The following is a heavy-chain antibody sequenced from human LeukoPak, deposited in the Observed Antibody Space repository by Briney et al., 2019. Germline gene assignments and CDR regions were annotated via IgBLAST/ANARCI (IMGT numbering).Heavy chain of an antibody. D-gene: IGHD1-7*01. CDR2: IYYSGST. CDR1: GGSISSSSYY. J-gene: IGHJ3*02. Sequence: PSETLSLTCTVSGGSISSSSYYWGWLRQPPGKGLEWIGSIYYSGSTYYNPSLKSRVTISEDTSKNQFYLKLSSVTAADTAVYYCAREHFLLELLPDAFDIWGQGTMVTVSS. CDR3: AREHFLLELLPDAFDI. V-gene: IGHV4-39*07.